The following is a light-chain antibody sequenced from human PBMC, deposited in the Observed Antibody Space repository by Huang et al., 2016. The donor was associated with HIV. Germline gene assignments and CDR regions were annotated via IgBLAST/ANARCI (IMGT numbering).Light chain of an antibody. Sequence: DIQMTQSPSTLSASVGERVTITCRASQSISSWLAWYQQKAGKAPKLLIYDASSLERGVPSRFSGSGSGTEFTLTISSLQPDNFATYYCQQYNSYPWTFGQGTKVEIK. J-gene: IGKJ1*01. V-gene: IGKV1-5*01. CDR3: QQYNSYPWT. CDR2: DAS. CDR1: QSISSW.